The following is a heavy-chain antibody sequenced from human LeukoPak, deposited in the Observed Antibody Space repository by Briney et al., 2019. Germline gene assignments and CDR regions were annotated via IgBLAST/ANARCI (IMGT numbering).Heavy chain of an antibody. CDR2: ISRSTSTI. V-gene: IGHV3-11*04. D-gene: IGHD3-22*01. CDR1: GFSFSDHY. Sequence: GGSLRLSCAASGFSFSDHYMSWIRQAPGKGLEWVSYISRSTSTIYYADSVKGRFTISRDNAKNSLYLQMNSLRDEDTAVYYCARGGLIDFDYWGQGTLVTVSS. J-gene: IGHJ4*02. CDR3: ARGGLIDFDY.